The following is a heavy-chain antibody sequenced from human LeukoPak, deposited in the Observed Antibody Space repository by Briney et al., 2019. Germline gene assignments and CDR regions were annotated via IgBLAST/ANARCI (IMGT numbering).Heavy chain of an antibody. CDR2: INPNSGGT. D-gene: IGHD3-22*01. CDR1: GYTFTGYY. J-gene: IGHJ4*02. Sequence: ASVKVSCKASGYTFTGYYMHWVRQAPGQGREWMGWINPNSGGTNYAQKFQGRVTMTRDTSISTAYMELSRLRSDDTAVYYCAREDSSGYYSSTDYWGQGTLVTVSS. V-gene: IGHV1-2*02. CDR3: AREDSSGYYSSTDY.